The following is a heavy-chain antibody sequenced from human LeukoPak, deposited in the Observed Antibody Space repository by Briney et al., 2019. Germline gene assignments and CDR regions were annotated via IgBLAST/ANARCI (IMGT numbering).Heavy chain of an antibody. J-gene: IGHJ5*02. Sequence: GSLRLSCAASGFTFSGYSMNWIRQAPGKGLEWVSSISSSNSYIYYADSVKGRFTVSRDNAKNSLYLQMNSLRAEDTAVYYCARDQGVDGVDLWGQGTLVTVSS. V-gene: IGHV3-21*01. CDR3: ARDQGVDGVDL. CDR1: GFTFSGYS. CDR2: ISSSNSYI. D-gene: IGHD5-12*01.